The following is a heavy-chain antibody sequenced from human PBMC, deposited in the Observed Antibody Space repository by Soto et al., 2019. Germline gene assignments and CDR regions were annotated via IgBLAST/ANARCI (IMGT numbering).Heavy chain of an antibody. J-gene: IGHJ4*02. CDR1: GFPLTRYH. V-gene: IGHV1-46*03. D-gene: IGHD3-10*01. CDR2: INPSTRT. CDR3: AREAEEYSGSDY. Sequence: ASVKGSCEASGFPLTRYHFDWLRQAPGQGLEWLGVINPSTRTTYAQRFQGRITMTRDTSTSMVYMDLSSLRSDDTAVYYCAREAEEYSGSDYWCPGTLVTVSS.